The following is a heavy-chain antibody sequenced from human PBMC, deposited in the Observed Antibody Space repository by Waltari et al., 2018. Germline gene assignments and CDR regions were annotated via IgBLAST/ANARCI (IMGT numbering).Heavy chain of an antibody. D-gene: IGHD2-8*02. CDR3: ARHLERYWYYGMDV. V-gene: IGHV4-59*08. Sequence: QVQLQESGPGLAKPSETLSFSCTVSGGSIIPYYWRWIRQPPGKGLAWIGYVIHTGSTSYNPSLKSRVTISLDVSRNQFSLHLSSVTAADTAVYYCARHLERYWYYGMDVWGQGATVTVSS. J-gene: IGHJ6*02. CDR1: GGSIIPYY. CDR2: VIHTGST.